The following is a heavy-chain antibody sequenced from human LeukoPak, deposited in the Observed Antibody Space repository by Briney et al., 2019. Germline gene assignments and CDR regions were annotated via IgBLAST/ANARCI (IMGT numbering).Heavy chain of an antibody. Sequence: GGFLRLSCAASGFTFSSYSMNWVRQAPGKGLEWVSSISSSSSYIYYADSVKGRFTISRDNAKNSLYLQMNSLRAEDTAVYYCARDPHCTNGVCYSVYWGQGTLATVSS. CDR2: ISSSSSYI. V-gene: IGHV3-21*01. J-gene: IGHJ4*02. CDR3: ARDPHCTNGVCYSVY. D-gene: IGHD2-8*01. CDR1: GFTFSSYS.